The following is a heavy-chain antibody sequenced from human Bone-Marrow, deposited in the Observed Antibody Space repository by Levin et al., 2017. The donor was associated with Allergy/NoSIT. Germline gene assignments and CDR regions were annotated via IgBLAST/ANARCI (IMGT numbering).Heavy chain of an antibody. J-gene: IGHJ4*02. V-gene: IGHV3-33*01. D-gene: IGHD3-10*01. CDR2: IRSDGSDA. CDR1: GFTFSNNG. Sequence: SCTASGFTFSNNGMHWVRQAPGKGLEWVAGIRSDGSDANYADSAKGRFTISRDNSKNMVYLEMNSLRAEDTAVYYCARGGGGYLDYWGQGTLVTVSS. CDR3: ARGGGGYLDY.